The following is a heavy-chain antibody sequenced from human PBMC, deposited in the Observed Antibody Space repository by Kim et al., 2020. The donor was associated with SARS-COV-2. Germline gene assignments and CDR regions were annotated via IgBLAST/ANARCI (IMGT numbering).Heavy chain of an antibody. CDR3: ARDPSDPIGHFDY. CDR1: GFTFSSYW. D-gene: IGHD1-26*01. V-gene: IGHV3-7*03. J-gene: IGHJ4*02. CDR2: IKQDGSEK. Sequence: GGSLRLSCAASGFTFSSYWMSWVRQAPGKGLEWVANIKQDGSEKYYVDSVKGRFTISRDNARNSLYLQMNSLRAEDTAVYYCARDPSDPIGHFDYWGQGTLVTASS.